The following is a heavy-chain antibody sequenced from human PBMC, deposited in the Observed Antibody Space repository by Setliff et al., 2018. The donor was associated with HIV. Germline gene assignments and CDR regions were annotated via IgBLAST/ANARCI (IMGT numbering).Heavy chain of an antibody. Sequence: SETLSLTCTVSGGSISSYYWSWIRQPPGKGLEWIGSIYYSGSTNYNPSLKSRVTISVDTSKNQFSLRLTSVTAADTAVYYCARERSRGYTDPPRFDYWGQGTLVTVSS. V-gene: IGHV4-59*12. CDR3: ARERSRGYTDPPRFDY. D-gene: IGHD5-18*01. CDR2: IYYSGST. J-gene: IGHJ4*02. CDR1: GGSISSYY.